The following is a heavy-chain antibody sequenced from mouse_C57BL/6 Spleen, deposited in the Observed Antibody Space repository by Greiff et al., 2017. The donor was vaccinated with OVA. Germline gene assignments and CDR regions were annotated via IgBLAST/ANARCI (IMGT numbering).Heavy chain of an antibody. Sequence: VKLQQPGAELVKPGASVKMSCKASGYTFTSYWITWVKQRPGQGLEWIGDIYPGSGSTNYNEKFKSKATLTVDTSSSTAYMQLSSLTSEDSAVYYCARSSDYYGSYAMDYWGQGTSVTVSS. CDR1: GYTFTSYW. CDR2: IYPGSGST. CDR3: ARSSDYYGSYAMDY. V-gene: IGHV1-55*01. J-gene: IGHJ4*01. D-gene: IGHD1-1*01.